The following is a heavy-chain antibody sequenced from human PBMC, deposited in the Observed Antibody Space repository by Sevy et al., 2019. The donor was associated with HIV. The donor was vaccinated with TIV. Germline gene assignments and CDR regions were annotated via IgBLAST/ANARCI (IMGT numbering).Heavy chain of an antibody. D-gene: IGHD3-22*01. V-gene: IGHV3-30-3*01. CDR2: ISYDGSNK. CDR1: GFTFSSYA. CDR3: ARGAPHKYYYDSSGYSGKGNFDY. Sequence: GGSLRLSCAASGFTFSSYAMHWVRQAPGKGLEWVAVISYDGSNKYYADSVKGRFTISRDNSKNMLYLQMNSLRAEDTAVYYCARGAPHKYYYDSSGYSGKGNFDYWGQGTLVTVSS. J-gene: IGHJ4*02.